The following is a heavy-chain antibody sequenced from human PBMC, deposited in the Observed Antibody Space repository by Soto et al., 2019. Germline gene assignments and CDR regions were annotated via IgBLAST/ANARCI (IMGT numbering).Heavy chain of an antibody. V-gene: IGHV4-59*01. CDR3: ARGDGCGGNCFYGMDV. CDR1: GGSIGSYY. CDR2: IYYSGST. D-gene: IGHD2-21*01. Sequence: QVQLQESGPGLVKPPETLSLTCTVSGGSIGSYYWSWLRQPPGKGLEWIGHIYYSGSTKYSPSLTSRVTISVDTSKNQFSLKLNSVTAADTAVYYCARGDGCGGNCFYGMDVWGQGTTVTVSS. J-gene: IGHJ6*02.